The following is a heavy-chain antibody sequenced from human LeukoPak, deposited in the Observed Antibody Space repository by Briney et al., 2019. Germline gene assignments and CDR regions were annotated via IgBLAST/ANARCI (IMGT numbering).Heavy chain of an antibody. CDR1: GGSISSYY. CDR2: IYYSGST. J-gene: IGHJ4*02. CDR3: ARDMPLGLVVVPHDY. Sequence: SETLSLTCTVSGGSISSYYWSWIRQPPGKGLEWIGYIYYSGSTNYNPSLKSRVTMSVDTSKNQFSLKLSSVTAADTAVYYCARDMPLGLVVVPHDYWGQGTLVTVSS. D-gene: IGHD2-2*01. V-gene: IGHV4-59*12.